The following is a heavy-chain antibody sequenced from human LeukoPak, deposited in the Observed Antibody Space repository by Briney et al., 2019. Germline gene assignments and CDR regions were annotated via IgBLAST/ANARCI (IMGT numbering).Heavy chain of an antibody. V-gene: IGHV4-59*12. Sequence: PSETLSLTCTVSGGSISSYYWSWIRQPPGKGLEWIGYVYYSGSTNYNPSLKSRVTISVDTSKNQFSLKLSSVTAADTAVYYCARGSVAVNFDYWGQGTLVTVSS. J-gene: IGHJ4*02. CDR3: ARGSVAVNFDY. CDR2: VYYSGST. D-gene: IGHD6-19*01. CDR1: GGSISSYY.